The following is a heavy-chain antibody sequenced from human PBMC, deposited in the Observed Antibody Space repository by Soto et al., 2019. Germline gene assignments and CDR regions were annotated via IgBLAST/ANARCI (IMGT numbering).Heavy chain of an antibody. CDR1: GFTFDDYA. CDR3: AKALYSSSWSGGGIDY. V-gene: IGHV3-9*01. CDR2: ISWNSGSI. Sequence: GGSLRLSCAASGFTFDDYAMHWVRQAPGKGLEWVSGISWNSGSIGYADSVKGRFTISRDNAKNSLYLQMNSLRAEDTALYYCAKALYSSSWSGGGIDYWGQGTLVTVSS. D-gene: IGHD6-6*01. J-gene: IGHJ4*02.